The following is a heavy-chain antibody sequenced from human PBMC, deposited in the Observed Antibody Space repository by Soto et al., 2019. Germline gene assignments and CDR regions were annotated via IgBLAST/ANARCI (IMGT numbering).Heavy chain of an antibody. CDR1: GYTFTSYA. D-gene: IGHD6-13*01. CDR3: AGLWLAEAGTEYLQH. J-gene: IGHJ1*01. V-gene: IGHV1-18*01. Sequence: QVQLVQSGAEVKKPGASVKVSCKASGYTFTSYAISWVRQAPGQGLEWMGWISAYNGNTNYAQNVQGRVTMTTDTSTSTAYMELRSLRSDDTAVYYCAGLWLAEAGTEYLQHWGQGTLVTVSS. CDR2: ISAYNGNT.